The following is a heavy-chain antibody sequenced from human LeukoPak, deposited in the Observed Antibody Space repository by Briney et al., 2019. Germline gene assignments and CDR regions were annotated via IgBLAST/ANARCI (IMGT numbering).Heavy chain of an antibody. Sequence: ASVKVSCKASGYTFSSYGISWVRQAPGQGLEWMGWISAYNGNTNFAQKLQGRVTMTTDTSTSTAYMELRSLRSDDTAVYYCARASCGGDCYDFDYWGQGTLVTVSS. V-gene: IGHV1-18*01. D-gene: IGHD2-21*02. CDR1: GYTFSSYG. J-gene: IGHJ4*02. CDR2: ISAYNGNT. CDR3: ARASCGGDCYDFDY.